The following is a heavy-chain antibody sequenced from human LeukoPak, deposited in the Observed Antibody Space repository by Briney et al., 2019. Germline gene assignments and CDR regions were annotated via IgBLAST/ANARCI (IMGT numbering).Heavy chain of an antibody. D-gene: IGHD2-2*01. CDR1: GGSISNGGYY. CDR2: IYYSGST. Sequence: SETLSLTCTVSGGSISNGGYYWSWIRQHPGKGLEWIGYIYYSGSTYYNPSLKSRVTISVDTSKNQFSLKLSSVTAADTAVYYCARVSKVPAAPYNWFDPWGQGTLVTVSS. CDR3: ARVSKVPAAPYNWFDP. V-gene: IGHV4-31*03. J-gene: IGHJ5*02.